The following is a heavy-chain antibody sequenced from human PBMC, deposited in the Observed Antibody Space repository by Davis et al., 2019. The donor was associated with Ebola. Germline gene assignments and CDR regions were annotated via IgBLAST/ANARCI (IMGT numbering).Heavy chain of an antibody. Sequence: AASVKVSCKASGYTFTSYGISWVRQAPGQGLEWMGWISAYNGNTNYAQKLQGRVTMTTDTSTSTAYMELRSLRSDDTAVYYCARDGQQLTRGYFDYWGQGTLVTVSS. CDR2: ISAYNGNT. CDR3: ARDGQQLTRGYFDY. J-gene: IGHJ4*02. CDR1: GYTFTSYG. D-gene: IGHD6-13*01. V-gene: IGHV1-18*01.